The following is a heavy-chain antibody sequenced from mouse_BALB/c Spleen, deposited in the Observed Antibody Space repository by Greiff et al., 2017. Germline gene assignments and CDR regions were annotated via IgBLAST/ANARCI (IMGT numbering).Heavy chain of an antibody. D-gene: IGHD1-1*01. CDR3: ARGYYGSRNWYFDV. CDR1: GYTFSSYW. Sequence: LMKPGASVKISCKATGYTFSSYWIEWVKQRPGHGLEWIGEILPGSGSTNYNEKFKGKATFTADTSSNTAYMQLSSLTSEDSAVYYCARGYYGSRNWYFDVWGAGTTVTVSS. V-gene: IGHV1-9*01. J-gene: IGHJ1*01. CDR2: ILPGSGST.